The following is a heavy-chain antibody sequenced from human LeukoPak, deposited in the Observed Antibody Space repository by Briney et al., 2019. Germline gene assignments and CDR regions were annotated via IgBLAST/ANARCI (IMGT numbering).Heavy chain of an antibody. Sequence: SGGSLRLSCAASGFTFSSYWMSWVRQAPGKGLEWVANIKQDGSEKYYVDSVKGRFTISRDNAKNSLYLQMNSLRAEDTAVYYCARVRDSGYDSGYYYYMDVWGKGTTVTVSS. CDR1: GFTFSSYW. J-gene: IGHJ6*03. CDR3: ARVRDSGYDSGYYYYMDV. CDR2: IKQDGSEK. V-gene: IGHV3-7*01. D-gene: IGHD5-12*01.